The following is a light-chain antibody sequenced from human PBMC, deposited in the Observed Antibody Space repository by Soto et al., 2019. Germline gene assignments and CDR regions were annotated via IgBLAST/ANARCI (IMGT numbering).Light chain of an antibody. Sequence: EIVLTQSPGTLSLSPGERATLSCTASQSVISSCLAWYQRKPGQAPRLLIHTTSIRATDIPDRFSGSGSGTDFTLTISRLEPDDFAVYYCQQCGGSPLFSFGPGT. CDR2: TTS. CDR3: QQCGGSPLFS. CDR1: QSVISSC. V-gene: IGKV3-20*01. J-gene: IGKJ3*01.